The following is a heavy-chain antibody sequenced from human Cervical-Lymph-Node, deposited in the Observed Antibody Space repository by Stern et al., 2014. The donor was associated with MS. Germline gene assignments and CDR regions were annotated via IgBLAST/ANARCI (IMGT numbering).Heavy chain of an antibody. Sequence: QVQLVESGAEVKKPGASVKVSCKASGYTFTSYYMHWVRQAPGQGLEWMGIINPSGGSTSNAQKFQGRVTMTRDTSTSTVYMELSSLRSEDTAVYYCARDQGLAAGTYYGMDVWGQGTTVTVSS. CDR3: ARDQGLAAGTYYGMDV. CDR2: INPSGGST. V-gene: IGHV1-46*03. CDR1: GYTFTSYY. J-gene: IGHJ6*02. D-gene: IGHD6-13*01.